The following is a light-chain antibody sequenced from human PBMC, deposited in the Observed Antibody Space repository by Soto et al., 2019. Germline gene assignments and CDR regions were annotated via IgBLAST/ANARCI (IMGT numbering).Light chain of an antibody. CDR2: NAS. J-gene: IGKJ1*01. CDR3: HQRQGWPRT. CDR1: QSVSSSH. Sequence: EIVLTQSPGTLSLSPGERATLSCRASQSVSSSHLAWYQHKPGQAPRLLIYNASSRATGIPDRFSGSGSGTEFTLTISSLQSEDFAVDYCHQRQGWPRTFGQGTKVDIK. V-gene: IGKV3D-20*02.